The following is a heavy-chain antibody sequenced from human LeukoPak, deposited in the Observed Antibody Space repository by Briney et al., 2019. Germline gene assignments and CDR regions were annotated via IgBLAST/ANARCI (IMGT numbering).Heavy chain of an antibody. CDR3: ARDAVWGYYDSSGYYPLDY. Sequence: GGSLRLSCAASGFTFSSYAMSWVRQAPGKGLEWVSAISGSGSSTYYADSVKGRFTISRDNAKNSLCLQMNSLRAEDTAVYYCARDAVWGYYDSSGYYPLDYWGQGALVTVSS. CDR2: ISGSGSST. CDR1: GFTFSSYA. J-gene: IGHJ4*02. V-gene: IGHV3-23*01. D-gene: IGHD3-22*01.